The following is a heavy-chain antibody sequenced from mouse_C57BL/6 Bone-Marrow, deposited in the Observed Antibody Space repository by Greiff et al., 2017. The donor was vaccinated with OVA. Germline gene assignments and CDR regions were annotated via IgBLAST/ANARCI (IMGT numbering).Heavy chain of an antibody. CDR3: TAPYWYFDV. Sequence: EVQLVESGGGLVQPGGSMKLSCVASGFTFSNYWMNWVRQSPEKGLEWVAQIRLKSDNYATHYAESVKGRFTISRDDSKSSVYLQMNNLRAEDTGIYYCTAPYWYFDVWGTGTTVTVSS. CDR2: IRLKSDNYAT. V-gene: IGHV6-3*01. J-gene: IGHJ1*03. CDR1: GFTFSNYW.